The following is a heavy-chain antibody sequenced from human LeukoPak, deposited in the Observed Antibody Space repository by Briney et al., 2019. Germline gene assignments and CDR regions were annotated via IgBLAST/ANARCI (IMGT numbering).Heavy chain of an antibody. J-gene: IGHJ5*02. CDR3: ARDLSAYCGGDCYSNWFDP. CDR1: GGTFSSYA. Sequence: ASVKVSCTASGGTFSSYAISWVRQAPGQGLEWRGGIIPIFGTANYAHKFQGRVTITADESTSTSYMELSSLRSEDTAVYYCARDLSAYCGGDCYSNWFDPWGQGTLVTVSS. CDR2: IIPIFGTA. D-gene: IGHD2-21*02. V-gene: IGHV1-69*01.